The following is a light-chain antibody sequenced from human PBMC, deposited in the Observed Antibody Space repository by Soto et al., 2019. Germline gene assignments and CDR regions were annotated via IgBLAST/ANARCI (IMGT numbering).Light chain of an antibody. Sequence: EIVMTQSPATLAVSPWERATLSCRASQSVGTYLAWYQQKPGQAPRLLIYDASNRATGTAPRFRGSGSGTDFTLTISSVEPEDFAVYYCQQYGSSPITFGQGTRLENK. CDR2: DAS. CDR1: QSVGTY. CDR3: QQYGSSPIT. V-gene: IGKV3-20*01. J-gene: IGKJ5*01.